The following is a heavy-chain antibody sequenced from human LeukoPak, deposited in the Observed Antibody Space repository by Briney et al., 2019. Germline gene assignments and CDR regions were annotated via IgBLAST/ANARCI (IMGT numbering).Heavy chain of an antibody. Sequence: GASLQISCKGSGYSFTNYWIGWVRQMPGKGLEWMGMIHPADSDTRYRPSFQGQVTISADKSISTAYLQWISLKASDTAIYYCASDYGYPNNAFDVWGQGTMVKVSS. CDR3: ASDYGYPNNAFDV. D-gene: IGHD4-17*01. CDR1: GYSFTNYW. V-gene: IGHV5-51*01. J-gene: IGHJ3*01. CDR2: IHPADSDT.